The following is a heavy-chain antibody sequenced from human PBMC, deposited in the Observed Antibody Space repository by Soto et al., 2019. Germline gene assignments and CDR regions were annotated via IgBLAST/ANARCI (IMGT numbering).Heavy chain of an antibody. Sequence: GGSLRLSCAASGFSFSTYSMNWVRQAPGKGLEWVSYISSASATIYYADSVKGRFTISRDNAKNSLFLQMNSLKDEDTAVYYCARGYPPYFDYWGQGNLVTVSS. D-gene: IGHD2-15*01. V-gene: IGHV3-48*02. CDR2: ISSASATI. CDR3: ARGYPPYFDY. J-gene: IGHJ4*02. CDR1: GFSFSTYS.